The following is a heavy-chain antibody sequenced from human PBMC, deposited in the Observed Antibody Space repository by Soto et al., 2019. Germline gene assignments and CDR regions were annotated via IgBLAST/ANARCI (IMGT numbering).Heavy chain of an antibody. Sequence: QVQLQESGPGLVKPSETLSLTCTVSGGSMRGQHWSWIRQPPGKGLEWIGHHSDSTNYNPSLKSRITISTATSTNQFSLKLSSVTAADPAVYYCATYTVGAGGRGYWGQGTLVTVSS. D-gene: IGHD3-16*01. V-gene: IGHV4-4*09. J-gene: IGHJ4*02. CDR3: ATYTVGAGGRGY. CDR1: GGSMRGQH. CDR2: HHSDST.